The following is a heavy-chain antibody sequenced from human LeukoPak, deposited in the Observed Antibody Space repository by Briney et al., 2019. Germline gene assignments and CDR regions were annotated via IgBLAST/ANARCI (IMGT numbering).Heavy chain of an antibody. J-gene: IGHJ4*02. CDR1: GGSISSYY. CDR3: AGSSSWPEYYFDY. CDR2: IYYSGST. Sequence: SETLSLTCTVSGGSISSYYWSWIRQPPGKGLEGIGYIYYSGSTNYNPSLKSRVTISVDTSKNQFSLKLSSVTAADTAVYYCAGSSSWPEYYFDYWGQGTLVTVSS. V-gene: IGHV4-59*01. D-gene: IGHD6-13*01.